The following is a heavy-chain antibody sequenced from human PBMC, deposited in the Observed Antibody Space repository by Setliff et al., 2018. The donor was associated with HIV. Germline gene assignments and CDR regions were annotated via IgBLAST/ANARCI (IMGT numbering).Heavy chain of an antibody. D-gene: IGHD2-21*02. CDR1: GGSFSGYY. V-gene: IGHV4-34*01. CDR2: INHSGST. CDR3: AGSIVVVTAAPLT. J-gene: IGHJ5*02. Sequence: PSETLSLTCAVYGGSFSGYYWSWIRQSPGKGLEWIGEINHSGSTKYNPSLKSRVTISVGTSKNQFSLKLSSVTAADTAVYYCAGSIVVVTAAPLTWGQGTLVTVSS.